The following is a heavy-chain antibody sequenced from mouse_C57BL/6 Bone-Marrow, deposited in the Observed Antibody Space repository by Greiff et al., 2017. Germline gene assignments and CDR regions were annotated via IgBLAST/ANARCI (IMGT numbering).Heavy chain of an antibody. V-gene: IGHV1-50*01. D-gene: IGHD2-5*01. CDR2: IDPSDSYT. J-gene: IGHJ3*01. CDR3: ARSYYSNPAWFAY. CDR1: GYTFTSYW. Sequence: QVQLQQPGAELVKPGASVKLSCKASGYTFTSYWMQWVKQRPGQGLEWIGEIDPSDSYTNYNQKFKGKATLTVDTSSSTAYMQLSSLTSEDSAVFYCARSYYSNPAWFAYWGQGTLVNVSA.